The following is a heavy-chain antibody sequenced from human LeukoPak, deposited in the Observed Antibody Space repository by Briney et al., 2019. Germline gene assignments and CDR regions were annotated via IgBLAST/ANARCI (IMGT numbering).Heavy chain of an antibody. CDR2: ISSSSSTI. V-gene: IGHV3-48*01. J-gene: IGHJ4*02. Sequence: GGSLRLSCAASGFTFSSYSMNWVRQAPGKGLEWVSYISSSSSTIYYADSVKGRFTISRDNAKNSLYLQMNSLRAEDTAVYYCARVGSSPAFDYWGQGTLVTVSS. CDR3: ARVGSSPAFDY. CDR1: GFTFSSYS. D-gene: IGHD2-15*01.